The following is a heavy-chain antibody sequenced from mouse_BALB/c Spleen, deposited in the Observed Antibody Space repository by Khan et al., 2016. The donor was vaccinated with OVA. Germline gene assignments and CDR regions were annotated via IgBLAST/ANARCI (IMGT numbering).Heavy chain of an antibody. V-gene: IGHV5-9-3*01. J-gene: IGHJ3*01. D-gene: IGHD1-1*01. Sequence: EVELVESGGDLEKPGGSLKLSCAASGFTFSTYAMSWVRQTPEKRLEWVATINTDGEYIYYPDSVTGRFTISRDNAKNTLYLQMSSLRSEDTAMYYCSRHNYGPVAYWGQGTLVTVSA. CDR1: GFTFSTYA. CDR3: SRHNYGPVAY. CDR2: INTDGEYI.